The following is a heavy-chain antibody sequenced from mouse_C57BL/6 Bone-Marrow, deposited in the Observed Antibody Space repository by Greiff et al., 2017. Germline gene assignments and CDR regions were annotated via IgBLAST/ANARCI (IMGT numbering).Heavy chain of an antibody. Sequence: QVQLQQSGAELVKPGASVKMSCKASGYTFTSYWITWVKQRPGQGLEWIGDIYPGSGSTTYNEKFKSKATLTVDTASSTAYMQLSSLTSEDSAVYYCARGLVYAVDYWGQGTTLTVSS. D-gene: IGHD2-3*01. J-gene: IGHJ2*01. CDR2: IYPGSGST. CDR1: GYTFTSYW. CDR3: ARGLVYAVDY. V-gene: IGHV1-55*01.